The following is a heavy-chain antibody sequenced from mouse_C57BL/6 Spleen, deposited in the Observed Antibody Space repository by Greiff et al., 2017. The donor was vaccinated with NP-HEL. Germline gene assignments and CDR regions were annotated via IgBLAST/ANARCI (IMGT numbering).Heavy chain of an antibody. CDR1: GYTFTSYW. Sequence: QVQLQQPGTELVKPGASVKLSCKASGYTFTSYWMHWVKQRPGQGLEWIGNINPSNGGTNYNEKFKSKATLTVDKSSSTAYMQRSSLTSEDSAVYYCARPSRPAFNGAWFAYWGQGTLVTVSA. CDR2: INPSNGGT. D-gene: IGHD2-10*02. J-gene: IGHJ3*01. CDR3: ARPSRPAFNGAWFAY. V-gene: IGHV1-53*01.